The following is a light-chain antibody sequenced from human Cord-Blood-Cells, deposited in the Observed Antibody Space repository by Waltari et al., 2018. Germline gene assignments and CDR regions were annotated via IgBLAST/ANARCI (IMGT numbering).Light chain of an antibody. J-gene: IGKJ5*01. CDR1: QGISNY. Sequence: DIQMTQSPSSLSASVGDRVTITCRASQGISNYLAWYQQKPGKVPKLLFYAASTLQSGVPSRFSGSGSGTDFTLTISSLQPEDVATYYCQKYNSALTFGQGTRLEIK. CDR2: AAS. V-gene: IGKV1-27*01. CDR3: QKYNSALT.